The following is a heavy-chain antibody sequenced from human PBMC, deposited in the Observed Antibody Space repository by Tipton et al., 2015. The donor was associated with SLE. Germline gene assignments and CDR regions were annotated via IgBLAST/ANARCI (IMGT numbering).Heavy chain of an antibody. Sequence: TLSLTRTVSGGSISSGNYYWNWIRQPAGKGLEWIGYIYPSGSTNYNPSLKSRVTISVDTSKNQFSLKLSSVTAADTAVYYCARVSGYSYGLRVPFDYWSQGTLVTVSS. CDR1: GGSISSGNYY. D-gene: IGHD5-18*01. CDR2: IYPSGST. CDR3: ARVSGYSYGLRVPFDY. J-gene: IGHJ4*02. V-gene: IGHV4-61*09.